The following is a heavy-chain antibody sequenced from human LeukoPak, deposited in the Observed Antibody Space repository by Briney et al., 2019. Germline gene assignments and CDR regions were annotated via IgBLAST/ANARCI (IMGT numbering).Heavy chain of an antibody. J-gene: IGHJ3*02. CDR3: ARSGELPSDAFDI. V-gene: IGHV4-4*07. D-gene: IGHD1-26*01. Sequence: PSGTLSLTCTVSGGSIGPYYWSWIRQPAGKGLEWIGRIYTSGSTNYNPSLKSRVTMSVDTSKNQFSLKLSSVTAADTAVYYCARSGELPSDAFDIWGQGTMVTVSS. CDR2: IYTSGST. CDR1: GGSIGPYY.